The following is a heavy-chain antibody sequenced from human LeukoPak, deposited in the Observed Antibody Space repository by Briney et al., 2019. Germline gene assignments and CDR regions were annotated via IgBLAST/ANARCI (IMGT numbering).Heavy chain of an antibody. J-gene: IGHJ3*02. D-gene: IGHD1-26*01. CDR1: GYSISRGYY. CDR2: IYQSGTT. Sequence: SETLSLTCAVSGYSISRGYYSGWIRQPPGKGLEWIGTIYQSGTTYYNPSLKGRVTISVDTSKNQFSLKLSSVTAADTAVYYCARQVGYYEAFDIWGQGTMVTVSS. CDR3: ARQVGYYEAFDI. V-gene: IGHV4-38-2*01.